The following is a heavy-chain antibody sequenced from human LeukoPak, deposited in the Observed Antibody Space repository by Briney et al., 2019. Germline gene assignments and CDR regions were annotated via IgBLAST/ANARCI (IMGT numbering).Heavy chain of an antibody. D-gene: IGHD2-2*01. CDR3: AKTGYCSSTSCRPYYYYYMDV. CDR2: IRYDGSNK. V-gene: IGHV3-30*02. J-gene: IGHJ6*03. CDR1: GFTFSSYG. Sequence: GGSLRLSCAASGFTFSSYGMHWVRQAPGEGLEWVAFIRYDGSNKYYADSVKGRFTISRDNSKNTLYLQMNSLRAEDTAVYYCAKTGYCSSTSCRPYYYYYMDVWGKGTTVTVSS.